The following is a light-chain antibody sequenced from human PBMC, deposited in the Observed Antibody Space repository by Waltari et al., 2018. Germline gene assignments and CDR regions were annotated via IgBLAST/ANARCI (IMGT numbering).Light chain of an antibody. Sequence: QSVLTQPPSVSGAPGQRGTIPCTGSGSNIGAGSDVHWYQQIPGKAPKLMIYEVSKRPSGVPDRFSGSKSGNTASLTVSWLQAEDEADYYCSSYAGSSNLGVFGGGTKLTVL. CDR2: EVS. CDR3: SSYAGSSNLGV. J-gene: IGLJ2*01. CDR1: GSNIGAGSD. V-gene: IGLV1-40*01.